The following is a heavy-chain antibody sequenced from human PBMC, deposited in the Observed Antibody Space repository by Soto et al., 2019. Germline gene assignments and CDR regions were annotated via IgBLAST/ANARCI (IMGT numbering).Heavy chain of an antibody. CDR1: GFTFSDHY. Sequence: EVQLVESGGGLVQPGGSQRLSCAASGFTFSDHYMDWVRQAPGKGLEWVGRIRNKANSYTTDYAASVKGRFTISRDDSRASPYLTMNSLKTEDTAIYYCARDSGKGAYFDYWGHGTLATVSS. J-gene: IGHJ4*01. V-gene: IGHV3-72*01. CDR3: ARDSGKGAYFDY. D-gene: IGHD1-26*01. CDR2: IRNKANSYTT.